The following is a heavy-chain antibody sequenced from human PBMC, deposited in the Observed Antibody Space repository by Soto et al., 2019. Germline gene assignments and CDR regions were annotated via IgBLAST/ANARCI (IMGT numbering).Heavy chain of an antibody. Sequence: GGSLRLSCAASGFTFSGSAMHWVRQAPGKGLEWVGRIKSKTDGGTTDYAEPVKGRFAISRDDSNNMVYLQMNSLKIEDTAVYYCTTDSYSTIIIVRFDSWGQGTLVTVSS. D-gene: IGHD3-22*01. J-gene: IGHJ4*02. V-gene: IGHV3-15*07. CDR1: GFTFSGSA. CDR3: TTDSYSTIIIVRFDS. CDR2: IKSKTDGGTT.